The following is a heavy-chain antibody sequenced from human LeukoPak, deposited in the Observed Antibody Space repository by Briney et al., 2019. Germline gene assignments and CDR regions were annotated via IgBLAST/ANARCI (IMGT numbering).Heavy chain of an antibody. Sequence: SETLSLTCAVYGESFSGYYWSWIRQPPGKGLEWIGETNHSGSTNYNPSLKSRVTISVDTSKNQFSLKLSSVTAADTAVYYCARRPSGSGYWFDPWGQGTLVTVSS. CDR1: GESFSGYY. J-gene: IGHJ5*02. CDR3: ARRPSGSGYWFDP. CDR2: TNHSGST. D-gene: IGHD3-10*01. V-gene: IGHV4-34*01.